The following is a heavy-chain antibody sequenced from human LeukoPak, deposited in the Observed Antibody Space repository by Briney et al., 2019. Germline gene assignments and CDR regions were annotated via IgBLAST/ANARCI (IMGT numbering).Heavy chain of an antibody. Sequence: GGSLRLSCAASGFTFSDYYMSWIRQAPGKGLEWVSYISSSGSTIYYADSVKGRFTISRDNAKNSLYLQMNSLRAEDTAVYYCARDRDSSSHYFDYWGQGALVTVSS. CDR1: GFTFSDYY. D-gene: IGHD6-6*01. J-gene: IGHJ4*02. CDR2: ISSSGSTI. V-gene: IGHV3-11*01. CDR3: ARDRDSSSHYFDY.